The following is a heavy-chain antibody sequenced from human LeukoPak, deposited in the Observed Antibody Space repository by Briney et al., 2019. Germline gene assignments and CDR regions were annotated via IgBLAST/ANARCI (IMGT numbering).Heavy chain of an antibody. J-gene: IGHJ3*02. V-gene: IGHV4-4*07. CDR2: IYTSGST. CDR3: ARAGRMAEPSIFDI. CDR1: GGSISSYY. Sequence: SETLSLTCTVSGGSISSYYWTWIRQPAGKGLEWIGRIYTSGSTDYNPSLKSRVTMSIDTSKNQFSLKLSSVTSADTAVYYCARAGRMAEPSIFDIWGQGTMVTVSS. D-gene: IGHD2-2*01.